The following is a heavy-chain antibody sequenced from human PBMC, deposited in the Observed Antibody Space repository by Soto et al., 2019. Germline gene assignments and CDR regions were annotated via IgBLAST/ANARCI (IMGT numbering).Heavy chain of an antibody. CDR2: ISSSGSTI. CDR1: GFTFSDYY. J-gene: IGHJ6*03. Sequence: QVQLVESGGGLVKPGGSLRLSCAASGFTFSDYYMSWIRQAPGKGLEWVSYISSSGSTIYYADSVKGRFTISRDNAKNSLYPQMNSLIAEDTAVYYGPRGDYYYYYMEVWGKGTTVTVSS. V-gene: IGHV3-11*01. CDR3: PRGDYYYYYMEV.